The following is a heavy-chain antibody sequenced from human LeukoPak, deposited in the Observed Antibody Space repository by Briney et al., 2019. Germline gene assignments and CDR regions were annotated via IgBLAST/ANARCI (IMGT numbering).Heavy chain of an antibody. D-gene: IGHD5-24*01. CDR3: VRDRELTY. CDR2: IYNSGNT. Sequence: SETLSLTCTVSDGSISIYYWSWIRQPPGKGLEWIGYIYNSGNTIYNPSLKSRVTISADTSKNQFSLKLSSVTAADTAVYYCVRDRELTYWGQGTLVTVSS. J-gene: IGHJ4*02. CDR1: DGSISIYY. V-gene: IGHV4-59*01.